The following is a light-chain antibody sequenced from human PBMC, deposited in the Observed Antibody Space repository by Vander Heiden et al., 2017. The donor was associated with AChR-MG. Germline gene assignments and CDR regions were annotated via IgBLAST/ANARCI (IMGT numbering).Light chain of an antibody. V-gene: IGKV1-39*01. CDR1: QYISRH. CDR2: AAS. CDR3: QQGYSTPYT. J-gene: IGKJ2*01. Sequence: DIQMTQSPSSLSASVGDRVTISCRSSQYISRHLNWYQHKPGKPPSLLIFAASKLENGVPSRFSGSGSGTDFTLTITSLQPEDFTTYYCQQGYSTPYTFGQGTNLEIK.